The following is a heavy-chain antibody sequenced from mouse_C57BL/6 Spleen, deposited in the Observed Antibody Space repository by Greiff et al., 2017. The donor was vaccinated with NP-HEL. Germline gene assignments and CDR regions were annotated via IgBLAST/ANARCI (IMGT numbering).Heavy chain of an antibody. CDR2: IDPEDGEP. Sequence: VQLQQSGAELVKPGASVKLSCTASGFNIKDYYMHWVKQRTEQGLEWIGRIDPEDGEPKSAPKFQGKAPITADTATNTSYLQLSSLTSEDTAVYYCALPTAQATVLFAYWGQGTLVTVSA. CDR3: ALPTAQATVLFAY. J-gene: IGHJ3*01. V-gene: IGHV14-2*01. D-gene: IGHD3-2*02. CDR1: GFNIKDYY.